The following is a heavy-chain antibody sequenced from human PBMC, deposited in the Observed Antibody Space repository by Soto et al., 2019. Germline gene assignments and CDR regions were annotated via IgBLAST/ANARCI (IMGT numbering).Heavy chain of an antibody. D-gene: IGHD3-22*01. V-gene: IGHV1-2*02. CDR1: GYTFTDYY. Sequence: ASVKVSCKASGYTFTDYYMQWVRQAPGQGLEWMGWINPNSGGTNYAQNFQGRVTMTRDTTISTAYMELSRLKSDDTAVYYCARAKGYYDSSGYLRWYYFDYWGQGILVTVSS. J-gene: IGHJ4*02. CDR2: INPNSGGT. CDR3: ARAKGYYDSSGYLRWYYFDY.